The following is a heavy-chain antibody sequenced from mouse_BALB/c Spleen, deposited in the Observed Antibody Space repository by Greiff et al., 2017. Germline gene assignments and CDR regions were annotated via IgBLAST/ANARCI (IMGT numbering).Heavy chain of an antibody. Sequence: ESGPGLVKPSQSLSLTCSVTGYSITSGYYWNWIRQFPGNKLEWMGYISYDGSNNYNPSLKNRISITRDTSKNQFFLKLNSVTTEDTATYYCARGDYGNYGGYWYFDYWGQGTTLTVSS. CDR1: GYSITSGYY. D-gene: IGHD2-1*01. CDR2: ISYDGSN. V-gene: IGHV3-6*02. CDR3: ARGDYGNYGGYWYFDY. J-gene: IGHJ2*01.